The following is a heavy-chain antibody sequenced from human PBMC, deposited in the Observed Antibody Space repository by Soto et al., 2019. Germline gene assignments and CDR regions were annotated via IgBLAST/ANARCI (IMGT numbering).Heavy chain of an antibody. V-gene: IGHV3-23*01. J-gene: IGHJ3*02. D-gene: IGHD2-2*01. CDR2: ISGSGGST. CDR3: AKDREDIVVVPAADAFDI. Sequence: GGSLRLSCAASGFTFSSYAMSWVRQAPGKGLEWVSAISGSGGSTYYADSVKGRFTISRDNSKDTLYLQMNSLRAEDTYVYYCAKDREDIVVVPAADAFDIWGQGTMFTVSS. CDR1: GFTFSSYA.